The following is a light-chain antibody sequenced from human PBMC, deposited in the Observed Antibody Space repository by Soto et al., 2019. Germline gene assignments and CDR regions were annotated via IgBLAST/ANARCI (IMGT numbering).Light chain of an antibody. CDR3: QQANRFPPT. CDR1: QGIGTW. J-gene: IGKJ2*01. CDR2: DAS. V-gene: IGKV1-12*01. Sequence: DIQMTQSPSSVSASVGDRVTITCRASQGIGTWLAWYQQKPGKAPELLIYDASRLQSGVPSRFSGSGSGTEFTLTISSLQPEDFATYYCQQANRFPPTFGQGTKLEI.